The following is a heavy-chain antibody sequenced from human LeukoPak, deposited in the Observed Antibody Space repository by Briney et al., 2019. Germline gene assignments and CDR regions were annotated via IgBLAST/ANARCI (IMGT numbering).Heavy chain of an antibody. CDR2: IIPIFGTA. D-gene: IGHD6-13*01. Sequence: ASVKVSCKASGGTFSSYAISWVRQAPGQGLEWMGGIIPIFGTANYAQKFQGSVTITTDESTSTAYMELSSLRSEDTAVYYCARGRQLVLPSDTHYFDYWGQGTLVTVSS. CDR1: GGTFSSYA. CDR3: ARGRQLVLPSDTHYFDY. V-gene: IGHV1-69*05. J-gene: IGHJ4*02.